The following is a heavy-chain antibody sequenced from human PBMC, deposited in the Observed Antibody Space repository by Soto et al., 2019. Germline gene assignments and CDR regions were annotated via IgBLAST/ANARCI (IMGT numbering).Heavy chain of an antibody. Sequence: EVQLLESGGGVVQPGGSLRLSCAASGFTFSSYAMSWVRQAPGKGLEWVAAISGSGGSTYYADSVKGRFTISRDNSKNSRYLQKNSLGAEEKGLYDCAKDRGHYVHYDRGGYAFDIWGQGTLVTVSS. V-gene: IGHV3-23*01. CDR3: AKDRGHYVHYDRGGYAFDI. CDR1: GFTFSSYA. D-gene: IGHD4-17*01. CDR2: ISGSGGST. J-gene: IGHJ3*02.